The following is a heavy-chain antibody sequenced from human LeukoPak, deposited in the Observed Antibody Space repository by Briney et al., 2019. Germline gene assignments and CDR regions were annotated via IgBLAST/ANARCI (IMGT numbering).Heavy chain of an antibody. CDR2: INPSGGST. Sequence: ASVKVSCKASGYTFTSYYMHWVRQAPGQGLEWMGIINPSGGSTTYAQKFQGRVTMTRNTSISTAYMELSSLRSEDTAVYYCARGDTAMAQNYYGMDVWGQGTTVTVSS. CDR1: GYTFTSYY. D-gene: IGHD5-18*01. V-gene: IGHV1-46*01. CDR3: ARGDTAMAQNYYGMDV. J-gene: IGHJ6*02.